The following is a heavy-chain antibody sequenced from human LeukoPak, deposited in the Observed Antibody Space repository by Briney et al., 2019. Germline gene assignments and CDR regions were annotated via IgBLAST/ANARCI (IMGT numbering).Heavy chain of an antibody. V-gene: IGHV4-59*12. CDR3: ARTMDYGGNPKGFLDY. CDR2: IYYSGST. D-gene: IGHD4-23*01. J-gene: IGHJ4*02. Sequence: PETLSLTCTVSGGSLRSDYWSWVPQRPGKGLGWSGDIYYSGSTNYNPSLKSRVTISVDTSKHQFSLKLSSVTAADTAVYYCARTMDYGGNPKGFLDYWGQGTLVTVSS. CDR1: GGSLRSDY.